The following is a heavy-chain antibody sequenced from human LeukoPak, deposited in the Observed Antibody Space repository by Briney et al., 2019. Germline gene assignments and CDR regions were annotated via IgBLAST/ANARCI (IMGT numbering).Heavy chain of an antibody. CDR1: GFTFDDYA. CDR3: AKGLYDSSGYSADAFDI. CDR2: ISGDGGST. Sequence: GGPLRLSCAASGFTFDDYAMHWVRQVPGKGLEWVSLISGDGGSTYYADSVKGRFTISRDNSKNTLYLQMNSLRAEDTAVYYCAKGLYDSSGYSADAFDIWGQGTMVTVSS. V-gene: IGHV3-43*02. D-gene: IGHD3-22*01. J-gene: IGHJ3*02.